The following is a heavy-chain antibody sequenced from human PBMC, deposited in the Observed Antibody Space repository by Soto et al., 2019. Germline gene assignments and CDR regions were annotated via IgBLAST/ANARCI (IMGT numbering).Heavy chain of an antibody. CDR1: GFTFSSYW. CDR2: IKQDGSEK. Sequence: PGGSLRLSCAASGFTFSSYWMSWVRQAPGKGLEWVANIKQDGSEKYYVDSVKGRFTISRDNAKNSLYLQMNSLRAEDTAVYYCARMQLWSLTYYHYYYMDVWGKGTTVTVSS. J-gene: IGHJ6*03. V-gene: IGHV3-7*01. CDR3: ARMQLWSLTYYHYYYMDV. D-gene: IGHD5-18*01.